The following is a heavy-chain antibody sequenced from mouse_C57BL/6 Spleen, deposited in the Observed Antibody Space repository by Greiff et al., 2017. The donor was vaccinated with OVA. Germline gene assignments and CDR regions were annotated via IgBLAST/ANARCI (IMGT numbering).Heavy chain of an antibody. CDR2: IYPGSGNT. Sequence: VQLQESGAELVRPGASVKLSCKASGYTFTDYYINWVKQRPGQGLEWIARIYPGSGNTYYNEKFKGKATLTAEKSSSTAYMQLSSLTSEDSAVYFCARRLTEDYWGQGTTLTVSS. V-gene: IGHV1-76*01. CDR1: GYTFTDYY. D-gene: IGHD1-2*01. J-gene: IGHJ2*01. CDR3: ARRLTEDY.